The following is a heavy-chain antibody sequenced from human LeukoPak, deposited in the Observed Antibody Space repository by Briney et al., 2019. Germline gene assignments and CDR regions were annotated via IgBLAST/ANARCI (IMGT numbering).Heavy chain of an antibody. V-gene: IGHV3-11*01. D-gene: IGHD6-19*01. CDR2: ISSSGSTI. CDR1: GFTFSDYY. J-gene: IGHJ4*02. Sequence: GGSLRLSCAASGFTFSDYYMSWIRQAPGKGLEWVSYISSSGSTIYYADSVKGRFTISRDNAKNSLYLQMNSLRAEDTAVYYCARDLASSGWPEDLDYWGQGTLVTVSS. CDR3: ARDLASSGWPEDLDY.